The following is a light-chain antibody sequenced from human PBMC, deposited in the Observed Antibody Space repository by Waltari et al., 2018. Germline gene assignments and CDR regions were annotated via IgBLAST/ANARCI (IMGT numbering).Light chain of an antibody. J-gene: IGKJ1*01. CDR2: GTS. CDR3: QHYVRLPAT. Sequence: EIVLTQSPGTLSSSPGERATLSCRASQSVGGTLAWYQPKPGQAPRLLMYGTSIRAPGTPDRFSGTGSGTDFSLTISRLEPEDFAVYYCQHYVRLPATFGQGTKVEIK. V-gene: IGKV3-20*01. CDR1: QSVGGT.